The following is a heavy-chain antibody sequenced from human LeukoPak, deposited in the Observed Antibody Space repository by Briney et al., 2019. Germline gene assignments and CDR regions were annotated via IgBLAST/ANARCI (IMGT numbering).Heavy chain of an antibody. V-gene: IGHV4-61*09. CDR1: GGSINSGPYY. CDR3: AAGGITIFGVVMDYYMDV. CDR2: MYTSGTT. J-gene: IGHJ6*03. Sequence: SETLSLTCGVSGGSINSGPYYWSWIRQPVGKSLEWVGHMYTSGTTYYNPSLKSRIIISGDTSKDQFSLKLSSVTASDTAVYYCAAGGITIFGVVMDYYMDVWGKGTTVTVSS. D-gene: IGHD3-3*01.